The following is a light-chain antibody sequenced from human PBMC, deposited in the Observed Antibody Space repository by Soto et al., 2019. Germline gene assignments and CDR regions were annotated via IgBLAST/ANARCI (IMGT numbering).Light chain of an antibody. CDR1: SSDVGTYNH. Sequence: QSVLTQPASVSGSPGQSITISCTGTSSDVGTYNHVSWYQQHPGKAPQLIIYEVSNRPSGLSNRFSASKSGNTASLTISGLQAEDEADYYCCSYTTSSTLVFGTGTKAPS. CDR2: EVS. CDR3: CSYTTSSTLV. V-gene: IGLV2-14*01. J-gene: IGLJ1*01.